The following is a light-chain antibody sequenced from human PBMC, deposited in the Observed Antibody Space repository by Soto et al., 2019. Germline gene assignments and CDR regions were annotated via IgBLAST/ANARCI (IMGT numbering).Light chain of an antibody. CDR3: QSYDNRLSGPV. V-gene: IGLV1-40*01. Sequence: QSVLTQPPSVSGAPGQRVTISCTGSSSNIGAGIDVHWYQKFPGTAPKLLISANTNRPSGVPDRFSGSKSGTSASLAITGLQAEDEADYYCQSYDNRLSGPVFGGGTKVTVL. CDR2: ANT. J-gene: IGLJ2*01. CDR1: SSNIGAGID.